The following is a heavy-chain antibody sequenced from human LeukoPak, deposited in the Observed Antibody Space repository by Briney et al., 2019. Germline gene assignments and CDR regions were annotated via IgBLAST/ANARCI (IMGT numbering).Heavy chain of an antibody. Sequence: GASVKVSCKASGYTFTSYDINWVRQATGQGLEWMGWMNPNSGNTGYAQRFQGRVTITRNTSISTAYMELSSLRSEDTAVYYCARTFRGHCSSTSCYENWFDPWGQGTLVTVSS. CDR2: MNPNSGNT. D-gene: IGHD2-2*01. CDR3: ARTFRGHCSSTSCYENWFDP. V-gene: IGHV1-8*03. CDR1: GYTFTSYD. J-gene: IGHJ5*02.